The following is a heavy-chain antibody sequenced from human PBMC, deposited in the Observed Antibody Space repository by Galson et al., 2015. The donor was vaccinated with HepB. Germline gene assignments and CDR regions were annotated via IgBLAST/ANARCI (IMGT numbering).Heavy chain of an antibody. J-gene: IGHJ2*01. CDR1: RFAFSRYW. V-gene: IGHV3-74*01. CDR2: INPDGRGT. CDR3: ARDGNSGSPLPGWYFDL. Sequence: SLRLSCAASRFAFSRYWMHWVRHAPGKGLVWVSHINPDGRGTTYADSVKGRFTISRDNAKNTLYLQMNRLRAEDTAVYYCARDGNSGSPLPGWYFDLWGRGTLIAVSS. D-gene: IGHD1-26*01.